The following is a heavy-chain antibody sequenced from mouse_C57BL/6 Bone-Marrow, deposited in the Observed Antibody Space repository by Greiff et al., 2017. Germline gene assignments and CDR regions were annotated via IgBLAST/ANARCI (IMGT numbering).Heavy chain of an antibody. V-gene: IGHV5-4*01. J-gene: IGHJ1*03. D-gene: IGHD1-1*01. CDR1: GFTFSSYA. Sequence: EVMLVESGGGLVKPGGSLKLSCAASGFTFSSYAMSWVRQTPEKRLEWVATISDGGSYTYYPDNVKGRFTISRDNAKNNLYLQMSHLKSEDTAMYYCARENTTVVRGYFDVWGTGTTVTVSS. CDR3: ARENTTVVRGYFDV. CDR2: ISDGGSYT.